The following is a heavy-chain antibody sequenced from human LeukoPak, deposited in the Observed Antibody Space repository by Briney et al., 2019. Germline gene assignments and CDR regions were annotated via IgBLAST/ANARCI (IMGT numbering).Heavy chain of an antibody. J-gene: IGHJ4*02. Sequence: GSLRLSCAASGFTFSSYWMSWVRQAPGKGLEWVANIKQDGSEKYYVDSVKGRFTISRDNAKNSLCLQMNSLRAEDTAVYYCARELSSSWSYYFDYWGQGTLVTVSS. V-gene: IGHV3-7*01. CDR2: IKQDGSEK. CDR1: GFTFSSYW. D-gene: IGHD6-13*01. CDR3: ARELSSSWSYYFDY.